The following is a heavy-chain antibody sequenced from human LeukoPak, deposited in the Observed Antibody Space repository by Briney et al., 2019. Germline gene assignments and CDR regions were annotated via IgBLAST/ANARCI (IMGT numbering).Heavy chain of an antibody. V-gene: IGHV4-38-2*01. J-gene: IGHJ3*02. CDR3: ARGGVVAAPGDAFDI. D-gene: IGHD2-15*01. CDR1: GYSISSGYY. Sequence: SETLSLTCAVSGYSISSGYYWGWIRQPPGKGLEWIGSIYHSRSTYYNPSLKSRVTISADTSKNQFSLRLSSVTAADTALYYCARGGVVAAPGDAFDIWGQGTMVTVFS. CDR2: IYHSRST.